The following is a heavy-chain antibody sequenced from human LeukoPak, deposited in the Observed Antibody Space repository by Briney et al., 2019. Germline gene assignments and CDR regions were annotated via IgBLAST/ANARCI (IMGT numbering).Heavy chain of an antibody. V-gene: IGHV3-7*03. CDR1: GFIFSSYG. J-gene: IGHJ4*02. D-gene: IGHD5-18*01. CDR2: IKQDGSEK. Sequence: PGGSMRLSCAASGFIFSSYGMSWVRQAPGKGLEWVANIKQDGSEKYYVESVKGRFTISRDNAKNSLYLQMNSLRAEDTAVYYCARELLGIHEDYWGQGTLVTVSS. CDR3: ARELLGIHEDY.